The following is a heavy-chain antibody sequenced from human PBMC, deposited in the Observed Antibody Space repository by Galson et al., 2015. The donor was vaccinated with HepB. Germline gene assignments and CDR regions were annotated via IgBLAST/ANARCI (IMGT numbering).Heavy chain of an antibody. CDR3: ARDSSGYDPRYYYYGMDV. D-gene: IGHD5-12*01. CDR1: GDSVSSNSAA. J-gene: IGHJ6*02. Sequence: CAISGDSVSSNSAAWNWIRQSPSRGLEWLGRTYYRSKWYNDYAVSVKSRITINPDTSKNQFSLQLNSVTPEDTAVYYCARDSSGYDPRYYYYGMDVWGQGTTVTVSS. V-gene: IGHV6-1*01. CDR2: TYYRSKWYN.